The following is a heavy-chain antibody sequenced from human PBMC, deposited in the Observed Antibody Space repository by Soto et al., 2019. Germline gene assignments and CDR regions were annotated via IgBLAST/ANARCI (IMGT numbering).Heavy chain of an antibody. CDR3: ARDYCSETTCPNYGMDV. D-gene: IGHD2-15*01. CDR1: IFTFSDYY. Sequence: GGSLRLSCEASIFTFSDYYMTWIRQAPGKGLEWVSSISSRASATYYADSVKGRFTISRDNAKNSVSLHMNSLRAEDTAVYYCARDYCSETTCPNYGMDVWGQGTMVTVSS. J-gene: IGHJ6*02. CDR2: ISSRASAT. V-gene: IGHV3-11*01.